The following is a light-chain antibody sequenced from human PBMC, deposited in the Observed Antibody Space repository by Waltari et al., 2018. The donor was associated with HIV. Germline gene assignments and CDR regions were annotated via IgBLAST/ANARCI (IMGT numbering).Light chain of an antibody. CDR1: SSNIGSNY. CDR2: MNN. CDR3: AAWDDSLSGPRV. J-gene: IGLJ2*01. Sequence: QSVLTQPPSASGTPGQRVTISCSGSSSNIGSNYVYWYQQLPGTAPKLLIYMNNQRPSGVPDRFSGSKSGTSASLAISGLRSEDEADYYCAAWDDSLSGPRVFGGGTKVTVL. V-gene: IGLV1-47*01.